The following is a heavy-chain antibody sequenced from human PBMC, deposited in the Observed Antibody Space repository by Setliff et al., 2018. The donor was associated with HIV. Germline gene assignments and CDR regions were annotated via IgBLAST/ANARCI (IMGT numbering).Heavy chain of an antibody. CDR2: INHSGNT. D-gene: IGHD3-22*01. Sequence: SETLSLTCAVYGGSFSGYYWSWIRQPPGKGLEWIGEINHSGNTNYNPSLKSRLTISVDTSKNQFSLKLSSVTAADTAVYYCARGGGYDRSGYYPFDYWGQGTPVTVSS. V-gene: IGHV4-34*01. J-gene: IGHJ4*02. CDR1: GGSFSGYY. CDR3: ARGGGYDRSGYYPFDY.